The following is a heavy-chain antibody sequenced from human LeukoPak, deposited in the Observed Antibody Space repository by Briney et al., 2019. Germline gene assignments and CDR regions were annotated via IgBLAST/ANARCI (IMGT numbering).Heavy chain of an antibody. V-gene: IGHV1-69*13. D-gene: IGHD6-19*01. Sequence: SVKVSCKASGDTFSSYAISWVRQAPGQGLEWMGGIIPIFGTANYAQKFQGRVTITADESTSTAYMELSSLRSEDTAVYYCAHTGYSSGWYYFDYWGQGTLVTVSS. J-gene: IGHJ4*02. CDR1: GDTFSSYA. CDR3: AHTGYSSGWYYFDY. CDR2: IIPIFGTA.